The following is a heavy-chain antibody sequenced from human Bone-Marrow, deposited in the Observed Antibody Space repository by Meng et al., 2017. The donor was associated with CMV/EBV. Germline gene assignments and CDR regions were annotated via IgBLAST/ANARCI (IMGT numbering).Heavy chain of an antibody. V-gene: IGHV3-30-3*01. CDR1: GFNFSSYA. D-gene: IGHD4-11*01. CDR2: ISYDGSNK. Sequence: QVQLVEAGGGVVQPGRSLRLSCAASGFNFSSYAMHWVRQAPGKGLEWVAVISYDGSNKYYADSVKGRFTISRDNSKNTLYLQMNSLRAEDTAVYYCAREERLPYFDYWGQGTLVTVSS. J-gene: IGHJ4*02. CDR3: AREERLPYFDY.